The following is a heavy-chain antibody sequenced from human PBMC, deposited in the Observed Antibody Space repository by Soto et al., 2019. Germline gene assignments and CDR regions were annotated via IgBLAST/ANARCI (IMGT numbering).Heavy chain of an antibody. CDR2: IKPDGSEK. D-gene: IGHD6-19*01. CDR1: GFTFSTYW. J-gene: IGHJ4*02. V-gene: IGHV3-7*03. CDR3: ARSYKSGWYYFDD. Sequence: VGSLRLSCAVSGFTFSTYWMSWFRQAPGKGLEWLASIKPDGSEKYYVDSVKGRFTISRDNAKDSLYLQMNSLRGEDTAVYYCARSYKSGWYYFDDWGQGTLVTVYS.